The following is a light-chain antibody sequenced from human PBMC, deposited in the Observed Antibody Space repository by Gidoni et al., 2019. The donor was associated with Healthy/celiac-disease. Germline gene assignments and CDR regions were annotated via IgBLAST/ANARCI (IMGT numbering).Light chain of an antibody. J-gene: IGLJ1*01. CDR1: TGAVTSGHY. V-gene: IGLV7-46*01. Sequence: QAVVTQEPSLTVSPGGTVTRTCGSSTGAVTSGHYPYCSQQKPGQAPRTLIYDTSNKHSWTPARFSGSLLGGKAALTLSGAQPEDEAEYYCLLSYSGAPYVFGTGTKVTVL. CDR3: LLSYSGAPYV. CDR2: DTS.